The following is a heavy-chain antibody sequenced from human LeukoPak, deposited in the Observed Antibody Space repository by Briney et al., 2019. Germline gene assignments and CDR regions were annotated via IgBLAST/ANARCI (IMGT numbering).Heavy chain of an antibody. Sequence: ASVKVSCKASGYTFTGYYMHWVRQAPGQGLEWMGWINPNSGGTNYAQKFQGRVTMTRDTSISTAYMELSRLRSEDTAVYYCARGSVGATTVAFYYYYMDVWGKGTTVTVSS. CDR1: GYTFTGYY. CDR3: ARGSVGATTVAFYYYYMDV. J-gene: IGHJ6*03. V-gene: IGHV1-2*02. D-gene: IGHD1-26*01. CDR2: INPNSGGT.